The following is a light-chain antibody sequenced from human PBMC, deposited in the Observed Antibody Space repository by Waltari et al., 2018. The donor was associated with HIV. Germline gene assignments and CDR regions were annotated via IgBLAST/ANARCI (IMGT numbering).Light chain of an antibody. J-gene: IGKJ4*01. CDR2: TVS. Sequence: IRMPQPPSSLAASPVDRVIISCRASQDIENYLDWYQQKPGKAPKILIYTVSTLQSGVPSRFSGSGYGTDFTLTISGVQSEDSAIYFCQQYYRYPLSFGGGTRVEIK. CDR1: QDIENY. CDR3: QQYYRYPLS. V-gene: IGKV1-8*01.